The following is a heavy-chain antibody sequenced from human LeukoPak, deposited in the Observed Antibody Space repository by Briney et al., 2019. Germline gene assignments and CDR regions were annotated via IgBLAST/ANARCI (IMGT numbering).Heavy chain of an antibody. J-gene: IGHJ5*02. Sequence: KSSETLSLTCTVSGGSISSSNYYWGWIRQPPGKGLEWIGSIYYSGSTYYNPSLKSRVIISVDTSKNQFSLKLSSVTAADTAVYYCARTQGYYYDSSGYYHWGQGTLVTVSS. D-gene: IGHD3-22*01. V-gene: IGHV4-39*07. CDR3: ARTQGYYYDSSGYYH. CDR1: GGSISSSNYY. CDR2: IYYSGST.